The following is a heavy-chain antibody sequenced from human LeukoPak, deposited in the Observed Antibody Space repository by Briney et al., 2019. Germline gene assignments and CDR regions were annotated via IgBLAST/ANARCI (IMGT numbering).Heavy chain of an antibody. CDR3: AELGITMIGGV. CDR2: ISSSGSTI. D-gene: IGHD3-10*02. Sequence: GGSLRLSCAASGFTFSSYEMNWVRQAPGKGPEWVSYISSSGSTIYYADSVKGRFTISRDNAKNSLYLQMNSLRAEDTAVYYCAELGITMIGGVWGKGTAVTISS. J-gene: IGHJ6*04. CDR1: GFTFSSYE. V-gene: IGHV3-48*03.